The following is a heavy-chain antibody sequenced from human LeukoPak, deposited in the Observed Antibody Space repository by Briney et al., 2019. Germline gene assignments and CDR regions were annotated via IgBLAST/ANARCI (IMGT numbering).Heavy chain of an antibody. CDR2: IYTSGST. CDR1: GGSISSYY. Sequence: SETLSLTCTVSGGSISSYYWSWIRQPAGKGLEWIGRIYTSGSTNYNPSLESRVTMSVDTSKNQFSLKLSSVTAADTAVYYCARRRGISLAAAGFDYWGQGTLVTVSS. J-gene: IGHJ4*02. V-gene: IGHV4-4*07. CDR3: ARRRGISLAAAGFDY. D-gene: IGHD6-13*01.